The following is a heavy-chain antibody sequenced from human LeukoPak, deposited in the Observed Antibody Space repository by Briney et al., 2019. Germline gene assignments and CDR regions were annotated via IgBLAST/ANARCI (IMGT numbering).Heavy chain of an antibody. CDR2: ITSSSSY. J-gene: IGHJ6*04. CDR1: GFTLSTYS. V-gene: IGHV3-21*01. CDR3: ARDPDPHDYGDYEEGFWYYYAMDV. D-gene: IGHD4-17*01. Sequence: GGSLRLSCAASGFTLSTYSMNWVRQAPGKGLKWVSSITSSSSYYADSVKGRFTISRDNAKNSLFLQMNSLRAEDTAVYFCARDPDPHDYGDYEEGFWYYYAMDVWGKGATVTVSS.